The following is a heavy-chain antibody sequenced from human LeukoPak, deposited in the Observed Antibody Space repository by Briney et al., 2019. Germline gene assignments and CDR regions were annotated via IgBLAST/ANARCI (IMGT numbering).Heavy chain of an antibody. J-gene: IGHJ4*02. CDR3: ARSQRGDFDWPETGTFDY. Sequence: PGGSLRLSCAASGFTFSSYEMNWVRQAPGKGLEWVSYISSSGSTIYYADSVKGRFTISRDNAKNSLYLQMNSLRAEDTAVYYCARSQRGDFDWPETGTFDYWGQGTLVTVSS. D-gene: IGHD3-9*01. CDR1: GFTFSSYE. CDR2: ISSSGSTI. V-gene: IGHV3-48*03.